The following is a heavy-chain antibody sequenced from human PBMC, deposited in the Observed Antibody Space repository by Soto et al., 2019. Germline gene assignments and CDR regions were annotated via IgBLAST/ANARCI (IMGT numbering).Heavy chain of an antibody. J-gene: IGHJ4*02. D-gene: IGHD6-13*01. CDR2: ISYSGST. Sequence: QVQLQESGPGLVKPSETLSLTCTVSGGSINSQYWSWIRQPPGKGLEWIGYISYSGSTNYNPSLKSRITISLDMSRSQFSLKLTSVTAADTAVYYCARSGVSIASAGRNFFGYWGQGTLVTVSS. CDR1: GGSINSQY. CDR3: ARSGVSIASAGRNFFGY. V-gene: IGHV4-59*11.